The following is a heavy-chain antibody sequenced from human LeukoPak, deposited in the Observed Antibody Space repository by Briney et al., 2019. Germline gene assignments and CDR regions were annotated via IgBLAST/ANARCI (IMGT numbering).Heavy chain of an antibody. Sequence: PGGSLRLSCAASGFTFSSYSMNWVRQAPGKGLEWVSSISSSSSYIYYADSVKGRFTISRDNAKNSLYLQMNSLRAEDTAVYYCARDWAARSYMDVWGKGTTVTVSS. CDR3: ARDWAARSYMDV. V-gene: IGHV3-21*01. J-gene: IGHJ6*03. D-gene: IGHD6-13*01. CDR2: ISSSSSYI. CDR1: GFTFSSYS.